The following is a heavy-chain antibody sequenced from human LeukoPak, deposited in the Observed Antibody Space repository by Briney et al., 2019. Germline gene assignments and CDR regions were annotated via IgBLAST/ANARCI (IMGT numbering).Heavy chain of an antibody. CDR1: GFTFSSYG. CDR3: AREEGIDGSGYYYVLGY. Sequence: GGSLRLSCAASGFTFSSYGMHWVRQAPGKGLEWVANIKPDGSEKHYVDSVKGRFTISRDNAKNSLYLQMSSLRAEDTAVYYCAREEGIDGSGYYYVLGYWGQGALVTVSS. D-gene: IGHD3-22*01. J-gene: IGHJ4*02. V-gene: IGHV3-7*01. CDR2: IKPDGSEK.